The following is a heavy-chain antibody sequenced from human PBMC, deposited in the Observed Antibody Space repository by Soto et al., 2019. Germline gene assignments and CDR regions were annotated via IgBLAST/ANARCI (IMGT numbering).Heavy chain of an antibody. Sequence: QVQLVQSGAEVKKPGASVKVSCKASGYTFTSYDINWVRQATGQGLEWMGWMNPNSGNTGYAQKFQGRVTMTRNTSISTAYMELSSLGAEDTAVYYCATTHLRLGEHHYWGQGTLVTVSS. CDR3: ATTHLRLGEHHY. V-gene: IGHV1-8*01. J-gene: IGHJ4*02. CDR2: MNPNSGNT. CDR1: GYTFTSYD. D-gene: IGHD3-10*01.